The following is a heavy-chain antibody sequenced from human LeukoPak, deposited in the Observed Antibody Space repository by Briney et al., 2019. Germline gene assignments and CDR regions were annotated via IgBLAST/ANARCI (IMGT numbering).Heavy chain of an antibody. Sequence: SETLSLTCTVSGGSISSGGYYWSWIRQHPGKGLEWIGYIYYSGSTYYNPSLKSRVTIPVDTSKNQFSLKLSSVTAADTAVYYCAREYYYGSGSYPTWGQGTLVTVSS. V-gene: IGHV4-31*03. D-gene: IGHD3-10*01. CDR3: AREYYYGSGSYPT. CDR1: GGSISSGGYY. J-gene: IGHJ5*02. CDR2: IYYSGST.